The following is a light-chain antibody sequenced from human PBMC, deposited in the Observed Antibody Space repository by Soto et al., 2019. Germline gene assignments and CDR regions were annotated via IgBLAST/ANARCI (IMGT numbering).Light chain of an antibody. J-gene: IGLJ2*01. CDR3: AAWDVSLVV. V-gene: IGLV1-44*01. CDR2: SDN. CDR1: SSNIGTNT. Sequence: QSVLTQPPSASGTPGQRVTIFCSGSSSNIGTNTVIWYQQLPGAAPKLLIYSDNQRPSGVPDRFSGSKSGTSASLAISGLQSEDEVDYYCAAWDVSLVVFGGGTKLTVL.